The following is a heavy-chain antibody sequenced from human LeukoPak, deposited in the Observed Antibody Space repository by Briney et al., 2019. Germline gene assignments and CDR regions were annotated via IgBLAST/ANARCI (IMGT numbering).Heavy chain of an antibody. CDR1: GFTFSSYS. CDR3: ARDPAAGLDY. CDR2: ISSSSSTI. D-gene: IGHD6-13*01. V-gene: IGHV3-48*01. J-gene: IGHJ4*02. Sequence: GGSLRLSCAASGFTFSSYSMNWVRQAPGKGLEWVSYISSSSSTIYYADSVKGRFTISRDNAKNSLYLQMNSLRAEDTAVYYCARDPAAGLDYWGQGTLVTVSS.